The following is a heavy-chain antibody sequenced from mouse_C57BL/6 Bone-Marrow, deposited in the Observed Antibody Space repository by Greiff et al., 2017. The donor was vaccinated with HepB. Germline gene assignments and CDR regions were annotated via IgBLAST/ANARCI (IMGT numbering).Heavy chain of an antibody. CDR2: IDPEDGDT. D-gene: IGHD1-1*01. CDR3: TTWTVVATRYFDV. V-gene: IGHV14-1*01. CDR1: GFNIKDYY. J-gene: IGHJ1*03. Sequence: VHVKQSGAELVRPGASVKLSCTASGFNIKDYYMHWVKQRPEQGLEWIGRIDPEDGDTEYAPKFQGKATMTADTSSNTAYLQLSSLTSEDTAVYYCTTWTVVATRYFDVWGTGTTVTVSS.